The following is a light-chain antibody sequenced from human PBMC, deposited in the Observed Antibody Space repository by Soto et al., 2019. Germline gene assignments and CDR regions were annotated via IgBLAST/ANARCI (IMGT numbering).Light chain of an antibody. V-gene: IGKV1-5*01. CDR3: QQYISHLT. CDR1: QSVSGW. J-gene: IGKJ5*01. Sequence: DIQMTQSPSSRSASVGDTVTVTCRASQSVSGWLAWYQQTPGEAPKLLIYDASSLQSGVPSRFSGSQSGTEFTLTINNLPPDDFATYYCQQYISHLTFGQGTRLEIK. CDR2: DAS.